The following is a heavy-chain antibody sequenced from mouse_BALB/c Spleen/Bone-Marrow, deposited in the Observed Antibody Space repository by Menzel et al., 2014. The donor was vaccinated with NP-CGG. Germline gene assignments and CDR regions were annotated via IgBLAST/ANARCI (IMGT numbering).Heavy chain of an antibody. J-gene: IGHJ4*01. CDR2: IWSGGST. CDR1: GFSLSSYG. V-gene: IGHV2-2*01. Sequence: QVQLQQPGPGLVQPSQNLSITCTVSGFSLSSYGVHWVRQSPGKGLEWLGVIWSGGSTDYNAAFILRLSINKDNSKSQVFFKMNSLQADGTAIYYCARKGRRYDYYYAMDYWGQGTSITVSS. CDR3: ARKGRRYDYYYAMDY. D-gene: IGHD2-14*01.